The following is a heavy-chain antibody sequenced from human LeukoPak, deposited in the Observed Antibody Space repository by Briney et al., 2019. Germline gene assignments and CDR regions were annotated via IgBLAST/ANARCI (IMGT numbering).Heavy chain of an antibody. V-gene: IGHV3-7*03. CDR2: IKQDGSEK. Sequence: GGSLRLSRAASGFTFSSYWMRWVRQAPGKGLEWVANIKQDGSEKYYVDSVKGRFTISRDNAKNSLCLQMNSLRAEDTAVYYCARRRVAVYFDYWGQGTLVTVSS. CDR3: ARRRVAVYFDY. J-gene: IGHJ4*02. D-gene: IGHD6-19*01. CDR1: GFTFSSYW.